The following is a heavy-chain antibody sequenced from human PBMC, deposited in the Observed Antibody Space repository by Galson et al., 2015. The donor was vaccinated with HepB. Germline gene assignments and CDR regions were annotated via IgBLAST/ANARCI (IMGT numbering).Heavy chain of an antibody. D-gene: IGHD2-2*01. Sequence: SLRLSCAASGFTFSSYAMSWVRQAPGKGLEWVSAISGSGGSTYYADSVKGRFTISRDNSKNTLYLQMNSLRAEDTAVYYCAKDALGYCSSTSCRGFDYWGQGTLVTVSS. CDR1: GFTFSSYA. CDR2: ISGSGGST. V-gene: IGHV3-23*01. J-gene: IGHJ4*02. CDR3: AKDALGYCSSTSCRGFDY.